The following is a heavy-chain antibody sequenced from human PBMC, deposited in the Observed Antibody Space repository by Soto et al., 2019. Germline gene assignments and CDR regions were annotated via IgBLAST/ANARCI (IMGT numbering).Heavy chain of an antibody. CDR2: ISYDGSNK. D-gene: IGHD2-2*01. CDR1: GFTFSSYA. Sequence: VQLVESGGGVVQPGRSLRLSCAASGFTFSSYAMHWVRQAPGKGLEWVAVISYDGSNKYYADSVKGRFTISRDNSKNTLYLQMNSLRAEDTAVYYCARDLIVVVPAAPGYWGQGTLVTVSS. CDR3: ARDLIVVVPAAPGY. V-gene: IGHV3-30-3*01. J-gene: IGHJ4*02.